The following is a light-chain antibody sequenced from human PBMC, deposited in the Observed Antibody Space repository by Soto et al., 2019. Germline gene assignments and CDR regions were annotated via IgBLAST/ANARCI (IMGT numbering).Light chain of an antibody. J-gene: IGLJ2*01. V-gene: IGLV1-51*01. CDR1: SSNIGSNY. Sequence: QSVLTQPPSVSAAPGQRVTISCSGSSSNIGSNYVSWYQHLPGTAPKLLIYDNSKRPSGIPDRFSGSKSGTSATLGITGLQTGDEADYYCGTWDSSLSVGVFGGGTQLTVL. CDR2: DNS. CDR3: GTWDSSLSVGV.